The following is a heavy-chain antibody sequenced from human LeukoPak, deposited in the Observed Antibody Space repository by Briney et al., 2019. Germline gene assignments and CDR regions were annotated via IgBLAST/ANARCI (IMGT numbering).Heavy chain of an antibody. V-gene: IGHV1-24*01. D-gene: IGHD6-19*01. J-gene: IGHJ4*02. Sequence: ASVNVSCKVSGYTLTELSMHWVRQAPGKGLEWMGGFDPEDGETIYAQKFQGRVTMTEDTSTDTAYMELSSLRSEDTAVYYCATDISGWRGFDYWGQGTLVTVSS. CDR1: GYTLTELS. CDR2: FDPEDGET. CDR3: ATDISGWRGFDY.